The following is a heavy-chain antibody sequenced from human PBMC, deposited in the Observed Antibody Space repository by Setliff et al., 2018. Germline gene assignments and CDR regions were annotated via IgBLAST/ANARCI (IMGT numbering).Heavy chain of an antibody. V-gene: IGHV4-39*07. J-gene: IGHJ5*02. D-gene: IGHD3-22*01. CDR3: ARGPYNIYDRSGYGFTNWFDP. Sequence: PSETLSLTCTVSGGSISSSSYYWGWIRQPPGKGLEWIGYIYYVGTTYYNPSLKSRVMISVDTSKKQFSLKLSSVTAADTAVYYCARGPYNIYDRSGYGFTNWFDPWGQGILVTVSS. CDR1: GGSISSSSYY. CDR2: IYYVGTT.